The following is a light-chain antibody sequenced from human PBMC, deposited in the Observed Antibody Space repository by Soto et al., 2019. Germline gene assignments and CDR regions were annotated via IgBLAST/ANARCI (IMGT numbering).Light chain of an antibody. CDR3: GASTSSNTLV. V-gene: IGLV2-14*01. Sequence: QSVLTQPASVSAYPGQSITISCTGGKNDIGSSDYVSWYQQHPGKAPKLIVYGDRNRPAGTSDRFSGSKSGNSASLTISGLQADDEADYYCGASTSSNTLVFGGGTKLTVL. CDR2: GDR. J-gene: IGLJ3*02. CDR1: KNDIGSSDY.